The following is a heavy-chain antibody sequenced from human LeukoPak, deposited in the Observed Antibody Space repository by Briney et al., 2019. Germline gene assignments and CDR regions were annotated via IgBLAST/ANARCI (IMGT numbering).Heavy chain of an antibody. D-gene: IGHD5-24*01. CDR1: GYSFTSYY. J-gene: IGHJ4*02. CDR2: INPSGGST. CDR3: ARSENGYNDY. Sequence: ASVKVSCKASGYSFTSYYMHWVRQAPGQGLEWMGIINPSGGSTSYAQKFQGRVTMTRDTSTSTVYMELSSLRSEDTAMYYCARSENGYNDYWGQGTLVTVSS. V-gene: IGHV1-46*01.